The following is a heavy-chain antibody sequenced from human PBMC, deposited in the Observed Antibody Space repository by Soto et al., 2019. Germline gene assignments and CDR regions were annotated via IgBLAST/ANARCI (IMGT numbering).Heavy chain of an antibody. CDR1: GLTLSSYS. V-gene: IGHV3-21*01. J-gene: IGHJ4*02. D-gene: IGHD3-3*01. Sequence: LCLSCAVSGLTLSSYSMDWVRQAPGKGLEGGSSISNSSSYIYYADSVKGRFTISRDNAKNSLYLQMNSLRAEDTAVSYCAREYGDAIFVIFDYWAQGTLVNDST. CDR2: ISNSSSYI. CDR3: AREYGDAIFVIFDY.